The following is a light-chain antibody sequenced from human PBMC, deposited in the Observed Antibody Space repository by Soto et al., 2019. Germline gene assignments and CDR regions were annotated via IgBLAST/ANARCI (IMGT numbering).Light chain of an antibody. CDR3: QQYNSYYS. Sequence: TQSSSHPSATVWDTIPNTCPAHQSTSSWVGWYQEKPGKAPKPPIYDASSLESGVPSRFSGSGSGTEFTLTISSLQPDDFATYYWQQYNSYYSFGQGTKLEIK. J-gene: IGKJ2*01. V-gene: IGKV1-5*01. CDR1: QSTSSW. CDR2: DAS.